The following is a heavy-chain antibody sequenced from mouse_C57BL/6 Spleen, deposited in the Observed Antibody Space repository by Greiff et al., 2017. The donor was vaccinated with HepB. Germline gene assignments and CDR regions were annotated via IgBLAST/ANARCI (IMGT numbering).Heavy chain of an antibody. V-gene: IGHV1-64*01. J-gene: IGHJ2*01. CDR1: GYTFTSYW. D-gene: IGHD1-1*01. CDR3: ARSDYYGFYFDY. CDR2: IHPNSGST. Sequence: QVQLKQPGAELVKPGASVKLSCKASGYTFTSYWMHWVKQRPGQGLEWIGMIHPNSGSTNYNEKFKSKATLTVDKSSSTAYMQLSSLTSEDSAVYYCARSDYYGFYFDYWGQGTTLTVSS.